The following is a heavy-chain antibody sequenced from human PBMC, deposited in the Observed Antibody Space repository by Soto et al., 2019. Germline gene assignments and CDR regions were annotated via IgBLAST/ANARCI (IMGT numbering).Heavy chain of an antibody. CDR1: SGSISSFY. D-gene: IGHD4-17*01. J-gene: IGHJ6*04. CDR2: IYYSGST. Sequence: SETLSITCTVSSGSISSFYWCWNRQPPGKGLEWIGYIYYSGSTNYNPSLKSRVTISVDTSKNQFSLKLSSVTAADTAVYYCARDRAGTTELAIESYYGMDVWGKGTTVTVSS. V-gene: IGHV4-59*01. CDR3: ARDRAGTTELAIESYYGMDV.